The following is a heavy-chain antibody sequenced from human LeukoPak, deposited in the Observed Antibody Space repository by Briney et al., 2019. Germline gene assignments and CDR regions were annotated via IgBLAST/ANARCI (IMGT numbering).Heavy chain of an antibody. CDR3: ATDHSMANTAWWFDP. J-gene: IGHJ5*02. Sequence: RGASVKVSCKASGYTITNNYMHWVRQAPGQGLEWMGVINRSGTGTSYAQKFQGRITMSRDTSTSTVYMELSSLRSGDTAFYYCATDHSMANTAWWFDPWGQGTLVTVSS. D-gene: IGHD5-24*01. CDR2: INRSGTGT. V-gene: IGHV1-46*01. CDR1: GYTITNNY.